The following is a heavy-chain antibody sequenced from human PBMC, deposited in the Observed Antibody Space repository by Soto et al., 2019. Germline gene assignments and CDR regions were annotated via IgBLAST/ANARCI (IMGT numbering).Heavy chain of an antibody. J-gene: IGHJ4*02. CDR3: AKDLEMATGGGYFDY. CDR2: ISYDGSNK. V-gene: IGHV3-30*18. Sequence: SLRLSCAASGFTFSSYGMHWVRQAPGKGLEWVAVISYDGSNKYYADSVKGRFTISRDNSKNTLYLQMNSLRAEDTAVYYCAKDLEMATGGGYFDYWGQGTLVTVSS. D-gene: IGHD5-12*01. CDR1: GFTFSSYG.